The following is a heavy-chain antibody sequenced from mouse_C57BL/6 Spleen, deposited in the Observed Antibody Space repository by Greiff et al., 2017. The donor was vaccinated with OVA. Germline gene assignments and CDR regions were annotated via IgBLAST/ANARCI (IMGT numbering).Heavy chain of an antibody. CDR1: GYTFTSYW. J-gene: IGHJ1*03. V-gene: IGHV1-5*01. Sequence: VQLQQSGTVLARPGASVKMSCKTSGYTFTSYWMHWVKQRPGQGLEWIGAIYPGNSDTSYNQKFKGKAKLTAVTSASTAYMELSSLTNEDSAVYYCTRVHYYYGRSYGTRYWYFDVWGTGTTVTVSS. CDR2: IYPGNSDT. CDR3: TRVHYYYGRSYGTRYWYFDV. D-gene: IGHD1-1*01.